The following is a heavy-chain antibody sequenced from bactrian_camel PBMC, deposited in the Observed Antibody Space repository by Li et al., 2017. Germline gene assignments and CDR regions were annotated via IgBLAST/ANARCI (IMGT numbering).Heavy chain of an antibody. CDR1: GYAYSAFC. J-gene: IGHJ6*01. CDR2: IDTGGST. CDR3: AVHSGYCYGGGPEGRAGDFAY. D-gene: IGHD2*01. V-gene: IGHV3S26*01. Sequence: HVQLVESGGGSVQAGGSLRLSCAVSGYAYSAFCISWFRQGLGKEREGVAAIDTGGSTSYANSVQGQFTISKDGAENTVYLQMSSLKPEDTATYYCAVHSGYCYGGGPEGRAGDFAYWGQGTQVTVS.